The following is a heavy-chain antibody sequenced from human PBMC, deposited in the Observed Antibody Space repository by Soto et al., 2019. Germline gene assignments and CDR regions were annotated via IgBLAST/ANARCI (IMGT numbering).Heavy chain of an antibody. CDR2: NYYSGIT. D-gene: IGHD6-6*01. V-gene: IGHV4-31*03. CDR3: ARGSSIAGLYYGMDV. CDR1: GGSISSGGYY. Sequence: QVQLQESGPGLVKPSQTLSLTCTVSGGSISSGGYYWTWIRQHPGKGLEWIGYNYYSGITYYNPSFKSRVTLSLDTCKIQFSLKLSSVTAADPAVYYCARGSSIAGLYYGMDVWAQGTTVTVSS. J-gene: IGHJ6*02.